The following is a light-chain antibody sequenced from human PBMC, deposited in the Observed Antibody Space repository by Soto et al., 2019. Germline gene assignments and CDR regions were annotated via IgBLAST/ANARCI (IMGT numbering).Light chain of an antibody. V-gene: IGKV3-15*01. Sequence: EIVMTQSPATLSLSPGESATLSCRASQTISSHLAWYQHKPGQAPRLLIYGASTRATGIPARFSASGSGTEFTLTISSLQSEDFAVYYCQHYHNWPPEYTFGQGTKLEI. CDR3: QHYHNWPPEYT. CDR2: GAS. CDR1: QTISSH. J-gene: IGKJ2*01.